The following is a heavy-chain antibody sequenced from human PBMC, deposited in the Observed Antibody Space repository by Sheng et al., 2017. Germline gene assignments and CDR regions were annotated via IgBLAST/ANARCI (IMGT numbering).Heavy chain of an antibody. CDR3: ARVWRYQLLYDAFDI. J-gene: IGHJ3*02. Sequence: QVQLVQSGAEVKKPGASVKVSCKASGYTFTGYYMYWVRQAPGQGLEWMGWINPNSGGTNYAQKFQGRVTMTRDTSISTAYMELTRLRPDDTAVYYCARVWRYQLLYDAFDIWGQGTMVTVS. V-gene: IGHV1-2*02. CDR2: INPNSGGT. CDR1: GYTFTGYY. D-gene: IGHD2-2*01.